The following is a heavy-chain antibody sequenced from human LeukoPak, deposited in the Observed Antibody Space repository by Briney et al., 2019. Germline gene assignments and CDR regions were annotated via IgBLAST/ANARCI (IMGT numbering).Heavy chain of an antibody. CDR1: GFTFSSYG. V-gene: IGHV3-30*02. CDR2: IQFDGSNK. D-gene: IGHD3-22*01. Sequence: GGSLRLSCAASGFTFSSYGMHWVRQAPGKGLEWVAFIQFDGSNKYYADSVKGRFTISRDNSKNTLFLQMNSLRAEDTAVYYCAKGLKYYYDSSPSPGMYWGQGTLVTDSS. J-gene: IGHJ4*02. CDR3: AKGLKYYYDSSPSPGMY.